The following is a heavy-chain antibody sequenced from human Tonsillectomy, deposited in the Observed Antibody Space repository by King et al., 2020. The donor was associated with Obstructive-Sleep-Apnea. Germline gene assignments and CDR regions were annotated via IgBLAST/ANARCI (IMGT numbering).Heavy chain of an antibody. CDR3: ARVFGDEAGIDY. CDR1: GFTFSSYG. Sequence: VQLVESGGGVVQPGRSLRLSCAASGFTFSSYGMHWVRQAPGKGLEWVAVIWYDGSNKYYADSVKGRFTISRDNSKNTLYLQMNSLRAEDTAVYYCARVFGDEAGIDYWGQGTLVTVSS. V-gene: IGHV3-33*01. J-gene: IGHJ4*02. CDR2: IWYDGSNK. D-gene: IGHD3-16*01.